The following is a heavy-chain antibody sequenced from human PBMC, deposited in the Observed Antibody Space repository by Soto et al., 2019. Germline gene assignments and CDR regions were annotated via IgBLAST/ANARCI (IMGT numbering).Heavy chain of an antibody. Sequence: PSETLSLTCTVSGDSISSSFWSWIRQPPGKGLEWIGYFYYSGSTNYNPSLKSRVTISVDTSKNQFSLKLSSVTAADTAVYYCARAPGDSYGQHYWYFNLGGRGTLVPVSS. CDR3: ARAPGDSYGQHYWYFNL. V-gene: IGHV4-59*01. CDR1: GDSISSSF. D-gene: IGHD5-18*01. J-gene: IGHJ2*01. CDR2: FYYSGST.